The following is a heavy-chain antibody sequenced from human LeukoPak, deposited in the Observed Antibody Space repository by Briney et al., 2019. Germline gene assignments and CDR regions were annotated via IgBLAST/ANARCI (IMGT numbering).Heavy chain of an antibody. J-gene: IGHJ3*02. CDR3: VREPRGTPGAFDI. Sequence: GGSLRLSCAASGFTFSSYNMNWVRQAPGKGLEWVSYISSSSSVIYSADSVKGRFTISRDNAKNSLYLQVNSLRAEDTSVYYCVREPRGTPGAFDIWGQGTMVTVSS. CDR1: GFTFSSYN. CDR2: ISSSSSVI. V-gene: IGHV3-48*01. D-gene: IGHD1-14*01.